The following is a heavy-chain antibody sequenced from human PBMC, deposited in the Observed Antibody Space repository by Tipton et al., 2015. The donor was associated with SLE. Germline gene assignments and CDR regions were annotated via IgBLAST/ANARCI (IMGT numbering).Heavy chain of an antibody. CDR1: GFTFSTYW. Sequence: LSLTCAASGFTFSTYWMHWVRQAPGKGLVWVARINTDGRTTSYADSVKGRFTISRDNAKDTLYLQMNSLTAEDTAVYYCARDLGLEQWPEVWFDSWGQGTLVTVSS. CDR3: ARDLGLEQWPEVWFDS. CDR2: INTDGRTT. D-gene: IGHD6-19*01. V-gene: IGHV3-74*01. J-gene: IGHJ5*01.